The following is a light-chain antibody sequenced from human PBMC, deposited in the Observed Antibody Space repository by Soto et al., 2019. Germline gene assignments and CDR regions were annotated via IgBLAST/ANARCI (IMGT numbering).Light chain of an antibody. V-gene: IGKV3-11*02. CDR2: DAS. Sequence: EIVLTQSPATLSLSLGDKATLSCRASLSVSSYLAWYQQKPGQAPRLLMYDASIRATGIPARFSGTGSERDFTLTITSLDPEDFAVYYCQQRSNWPWTFGKGTKVEIK. J-gene: IGKJ1*01. CDR3: QQRSNWPWT. CDR1: LSVSSY.